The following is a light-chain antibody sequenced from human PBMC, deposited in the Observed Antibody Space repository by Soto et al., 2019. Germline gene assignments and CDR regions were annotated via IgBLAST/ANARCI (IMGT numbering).Light chain of an antibody. CDR3: QQYNSYSRT. J-gene: IGKJ1*01. Sequence: EIRMTQSASSLSASVGDTVTMXCRASESVSSGLAWYQQKPGKAPKLLISKASSLETGVPSRFSGSGSGTEFTLTISSLQPDDFATYYGQQYNSYSRTFGQGTKVDIK. V-gene: IGKV1-5*03. CDR2: KAS. CDR1: ESVSSG.